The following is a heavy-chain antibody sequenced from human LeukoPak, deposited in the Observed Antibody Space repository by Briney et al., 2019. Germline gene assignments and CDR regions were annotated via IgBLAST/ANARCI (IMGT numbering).Heavy chain of an antibody. J-gene: IGHJ4*02. D-gene: IGHD3-3*01. V-gene: IGHV3-74*01. CDR1: GFTFSSYW. CDR2: INSHGCST. CDR3: ARSSRAFGVAKIIDY. Sequence: GGTLRLSCAVSGFTFSSYWMHWVRHPPGEGLVGVSRINSHGCSTTYADSVKGRFTISRDNAKNTLYLQMNRLRAEDTAVYYCARSSRAFGVAKIIDYWGQGTLVTVSS.